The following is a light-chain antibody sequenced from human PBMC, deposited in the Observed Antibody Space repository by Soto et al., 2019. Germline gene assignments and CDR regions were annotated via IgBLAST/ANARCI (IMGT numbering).Light chain of an antibody. J-gene: IGKJ4*01. V-gene: IGKV3-15*01. CDR1: QSVSSN. CDR3: QQYNNWPLT. CDR2: GAS. Sequence: EVVMTQSPATLSVSPGERATLSCRASQSVSSNLAWYQQIPGQAPRLLIYGASTRAAGIPARFSGSGSGTDFTLTIISLQSEDFAVYYCQQYNNWPLTFGGGTKVEIK.